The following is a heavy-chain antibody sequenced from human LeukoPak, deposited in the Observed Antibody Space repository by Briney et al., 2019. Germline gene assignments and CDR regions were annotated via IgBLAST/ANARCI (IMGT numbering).Heavy chain of an antibody. V-gene: IGHV4-39*01. CDR3: AGSNYDNWFDP. Sequence: KPSETLSLTCTVSGGSISSGSYYCGWIRQPPGKGLEWIGSIYHSGNTYYNPSLKSRVTLSVDTSKNPFSLKLSSVTAADTAVYYCAGSNYDNWFDPWGQGTLVSVSS. CDR2: IYHSGNT. CDR1: GGSISSGSYY. D-gene: IGHD3-10*01. J-gene: IGHJ5*02.